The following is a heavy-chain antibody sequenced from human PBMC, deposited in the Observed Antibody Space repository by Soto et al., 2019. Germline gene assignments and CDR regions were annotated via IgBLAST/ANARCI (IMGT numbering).Heavy chain of an antibody. V-gene: IGHV4-31*03. Sequence: SETLSLTCTVSGGSVSSGGYYWSWIRQHPGKGLEWIGYIYYSGSTYYNPSLKSRVTISVDTSKNQFSLKLSSVTAADTAVYYCARAGGAMVRGFNAFDIWGQGTMVTVSS. D-gene: IGHD3-10*01. CDR2: IYYSGST. CDR1: GGSVSSGGYY. CDR3: ARAGGAMVRGFNAFDI. J-gene: IGHJ3*02.